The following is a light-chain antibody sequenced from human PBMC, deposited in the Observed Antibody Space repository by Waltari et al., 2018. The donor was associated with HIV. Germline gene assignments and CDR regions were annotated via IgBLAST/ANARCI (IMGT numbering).Light chain of an antibody. CDR2: DVS. J-gene: IGLJ2*01. CDR1: RSDVAGYNY. CDR3: CSYAGNYTFV. Sequence: QSALTQPRSVSGSPGQSVTISCTGTRSDVAGYNYVSWYQQHPGKAPKFMIYDVSKRPSGVPDRFSGSKSGNTASLTISGLQAENEADYYCCSYAGNYTFVFGGGTKLTVL. V-gene: IGLV2-11*01.